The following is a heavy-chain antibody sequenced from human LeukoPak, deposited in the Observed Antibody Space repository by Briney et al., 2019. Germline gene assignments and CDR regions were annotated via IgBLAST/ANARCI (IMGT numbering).Heavy chain of an antibody. J-gene: IGHJ4*02. V-gene: IGHV3-21*01. Sequence: GGSLRLSCAASGFTFSSYSMNWVRQAPGKGLEWVSSISSSSSYIYYADSVKGRFTISRDNAKNSLYLQMNSLRAEDTAVYYCARVESGSSHFDYWGQGTLVTVSS. D-gene: IGHD1-26*01. CDR3: ARVESGSSHFDY. CDR2: ISSSSSYI. CDR1: GFTFSSYS.